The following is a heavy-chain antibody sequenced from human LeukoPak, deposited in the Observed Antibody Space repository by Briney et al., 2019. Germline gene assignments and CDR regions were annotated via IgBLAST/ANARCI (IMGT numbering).Heavy chain of an antibody. CDR1: GYTLTELS. V-gene: IGHV1-24*01. CDR3: ATACSTSCPAGYYYMDV. D-gene: IGHD2-2*01. CDR2: FDPEDGET. Sequence: ASVKVSCKVSGYTLTELSMHWVRQAPGKGLEWMGGFDPEDGETIYAQKFQGRVTMTEDTSTDTAYMELSSLRSEDTAVYYCATACSTSCPAGYYYMDVWGKGTTVTISS. J-gene: IGHJ6*03.